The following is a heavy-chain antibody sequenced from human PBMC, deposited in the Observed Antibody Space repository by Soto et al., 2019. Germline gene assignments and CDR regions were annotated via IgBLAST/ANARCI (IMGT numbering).Heavy chain of an antibody. CDR1: GFTFSSYD. CDR3: DRAGARRAFHI. Sequence: GGSLRLSCAASGFTFSSYDMHWVRQATGKGLEWVSAIGTAGDTYYPGSVKGRFTISRENAKNSLYLQMNSLRAGDTAVYYCDRAGARRAFHIWGQGTMVTVSS. D-gene: IGHD3-10*01. J-gene: IGHJ3*02. V-gene: IGHV3-13*01. CDR2: IGTAGDT.